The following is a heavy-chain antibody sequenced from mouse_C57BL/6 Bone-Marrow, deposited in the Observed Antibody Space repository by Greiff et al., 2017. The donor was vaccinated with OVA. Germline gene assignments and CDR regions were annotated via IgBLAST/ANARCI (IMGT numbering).Heavy chain of an antibody. CDR3: ARITTVEAMDY. J-gene: IGHJ4*01. D-gene: IGHD1-1*01. V-gene: IGHV1-81*01. Sequence: VKLQESGAELARPGASVKLSCKASGYTFTSYGISWVKQRTGQGLEWIGEIYPRSGNTYYNEKFKGKATLTADKSSSTAYMELRSLTSEDSAVYFCARITTVEAMDYWGQGTSVTVSS. CDR2: IYPRSGNT. CDR1: GYTFTSYG.